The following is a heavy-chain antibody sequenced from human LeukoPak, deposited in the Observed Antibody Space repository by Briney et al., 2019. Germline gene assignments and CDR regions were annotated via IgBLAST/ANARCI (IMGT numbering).Heavy chain of an antibody. CDR1: GFTFSDYY. J-gene: IGHJ4*02. CDR2: ISSSGSTI. CDR3: ARDMKMVVTSIDY. V-gene: IGHV3-11*04. Sequence: PGGSLRLSCAASGFTFSDYYMSWIRQAPGKGLGWVSYISSSGSTIYYADSVKGRFTISRDNAKNSLYLQMNSLRAEDTAVYYCARDMKMVVTSIDYWGQGTLVTVSS. D-gene: IGHD2-21*02.